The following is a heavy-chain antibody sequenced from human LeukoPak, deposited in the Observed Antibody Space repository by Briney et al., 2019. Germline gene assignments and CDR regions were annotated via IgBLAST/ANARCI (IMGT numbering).Heavy chain of an antibody. CDR1: GYTFTSYG. Sequence: ASVKVSCKASGYTFTSYGISCVRQAPGQGLEWMGWISAYNGNTNYAQKLQGRVTMTTDTSTRTAYMELRSLRSDDTAVYYCARDLGRRCSGGSCYYYTNYMDVWGKGTTVTISS. V-gene: IGHV1-18*01. D-gene: IGHD2-15*01. CDR2: ISAYNGNT. CDR3: ARDLGRRCSGGSCYYYTNYMDV. J-gene: IGHJ6*03.